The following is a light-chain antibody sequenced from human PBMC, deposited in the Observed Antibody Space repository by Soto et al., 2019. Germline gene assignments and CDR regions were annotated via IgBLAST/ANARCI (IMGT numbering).Light chain of an antibody. Sequence: QPVVTQPPSVSGAPGQRVTISCTGSSSNIGAGYDVHWYQQLPGTAPKLLIYGNSNRPSGVPDRFSGSKSGTSASLAITGLQAEDEADYYCQSYDSSLSALFGGGTKLTVL. CDR1: SSNIGAGYD. V-gene: IGLV1-40*01. CDR2: GNS. CDR3: QSYDSSLSAL. J-gene: IGLJ3*02.